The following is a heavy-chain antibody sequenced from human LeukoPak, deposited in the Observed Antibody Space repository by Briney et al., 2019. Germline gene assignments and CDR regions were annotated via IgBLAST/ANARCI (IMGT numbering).Heavy chain of an antibody. CDR2: MNPNSGNT. J-gene: IGHJ4*02. CDR1: GYIFTSYD. V-gene: IGHV1-8*01. D-gene: IGHD3-22*01. Sequence: ASVKVSCKASGYIFTSYDINWVRQATGQGLEWMGWMNPNSGNTGYAQKFQGRVTMTRNTSISTAYMELSSLRSEDTAVYYCARGPTGDTSGYYYVNYWGQGTLVTVSS. CDR3: ARGPTGDTSGYYYVNY.